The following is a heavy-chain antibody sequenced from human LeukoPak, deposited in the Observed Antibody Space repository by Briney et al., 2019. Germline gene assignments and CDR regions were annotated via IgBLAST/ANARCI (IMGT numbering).Heavy chain of an antibody. V-gene: IGHV4-31*11. J-gene: IGHJ4*02. CDR1: GGSISSGGYS. D-gene: IGHD4-23*01. CDR3: ARQTTVVTPGVTYYFDY. CDR2: IYYSGST. Sequence: SQTLPLTCAVSGGSISSGGYSWSWIRQHPGKGLEWIGYIYYSGSTYYNPSLKSRVTISVDTSKNQFSLKLSSVTAADTAVYYCARQTTVVTPGVTYYFDYWGQGTLVTVSS.